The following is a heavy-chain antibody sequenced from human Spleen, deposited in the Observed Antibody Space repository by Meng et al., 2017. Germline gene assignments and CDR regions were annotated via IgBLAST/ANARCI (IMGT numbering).Heavy chain of an antibody. J-gene: IGHJ4*02. D-gene: IGHD3-9*01. CDR2: ISNSGSTI. Sequence: GGSLRLSCAASGFTFSSYEMNWVRQAPGKGLEWLSYISNSGSTISYADSVRGRFTISRDNAKNSLFLEMNSLRADDTALYYCASWFLDSFDHWGQGTLVTVSS. V-gene: IGHV3-48*03. CDR3: ASWFLDSFDH. CDR1: GFTFSSYE.